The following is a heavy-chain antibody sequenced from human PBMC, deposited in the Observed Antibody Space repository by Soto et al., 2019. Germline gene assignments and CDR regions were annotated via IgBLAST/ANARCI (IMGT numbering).Heavy chain of an antibody. V-gene: IGHV1-46*03. J-gene: IGHJ4*02. CDR3: ARLVRTYGIVRDY. CDR1: GGTFSTHT. D-gene: IGHD3-22*01. Sequence: ASVKVSCKASGGTFSTHTITWVRQAPGQGLEWMGIINPSGGSTSYAQKFQGRVTMTRDTSTSTVYMELSSLRSEDTAVYYCARLVRTYGIVRDYWGQGTLVTVSS. CDR2: INPSGGST.